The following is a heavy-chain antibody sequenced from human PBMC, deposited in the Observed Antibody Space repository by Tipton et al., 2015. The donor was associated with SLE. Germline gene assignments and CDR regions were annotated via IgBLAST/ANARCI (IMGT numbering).Heavy chain of an antibody. V-gene: IGHV3-23*03. Sequence: GSLRLSCAVSGFTFSNYAMNWVRQAPGKGLEWVSVIYSGDSSTYYADSVKGRFTISRDNSKNMLYLQMNSLRAEDTAVYYCAKGVETYYYAGSGYGDWFDPWGQGTLVTVSS. D-gene: IGHD3-22*01. J-gene: IGHJ5*02. CDR3: AKGVETYYYAGSGYGDWFDP. CDR1: GFTFSNYA. CDR2: IYSGDSST.